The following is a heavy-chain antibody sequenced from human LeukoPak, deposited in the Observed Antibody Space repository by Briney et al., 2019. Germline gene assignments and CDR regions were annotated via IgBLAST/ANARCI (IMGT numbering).Heavy chain of an antibody. CDR2: IYYSGST. CDR3: ARQHNLFDWLLPEFNWFDP. D-gene: IGHD3-9*01. CDR1: GGSISSSSYY. J-gene: IGHJ5*02. Sequence: SESLSLTCTVSGGSISSSSYYWGWIRQPPGKGLEWIGSIYYSGSTYYNPSLKSRVTISVDTSKNQFSLKLSSVTAADTAVYYCARQHNLFDWLLPEFNWFDPWGQGTLVTVSS. V-gene: IGHV4-39*01.